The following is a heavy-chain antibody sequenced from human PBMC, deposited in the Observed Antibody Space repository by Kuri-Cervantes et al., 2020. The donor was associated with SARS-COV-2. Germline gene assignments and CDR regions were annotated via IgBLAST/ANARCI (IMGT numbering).Heavy chain of an antibody. V-gene: IGHV4-34*01. Sequence: GSLRLSCAVYGGSFSGYYWSWIRQPPGKGLEWIGEINHSGSTNYNPSLKSRVTISVDTSKNQFSLHLNSVTPEDTATYYCARVKELGQGMEFWGQGTLVTVSS. D-gene: IGHD3-10*01. CDR2: INHSGST. CDR1: GGSFSGYY. J-gene: IGHJ4*02. CDR3: ARVKELGQGMEF.